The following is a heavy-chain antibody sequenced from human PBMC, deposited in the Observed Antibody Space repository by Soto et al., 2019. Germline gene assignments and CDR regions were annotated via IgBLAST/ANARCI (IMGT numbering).Heavy chain of an antibody. D-gene: IGHD2-21*02. J-gene: IGHJ6*02. CDR2: IIPIFGTA. CDR3: ARYGGNSYYYYGMDV. Sequence: QVQLVQSGAEVKKPGSSVKVSCKASGGTFSSYAISWVRQAPGQGLEWMGGIIPIFGTANYAQKFQGRVTMTRDTSISTAYMELSRLRSDDTAVYYCARYGGNSYYYYGMDVWGQGTTVTVSS. CDR1: GGTFSSYA. V-gene: IGHV1-69*06.